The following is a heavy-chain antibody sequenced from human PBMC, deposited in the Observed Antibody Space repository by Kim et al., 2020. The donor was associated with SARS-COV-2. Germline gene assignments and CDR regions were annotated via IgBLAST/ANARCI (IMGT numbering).Heavy chain of an antibody. CDR1: GFTFSSYG. CDR2: IWYDGSNK. CDR3: ARDTLDIAVAGTPYYYGMDV. Sequence: GGSLRLSCAASGFTFSSYGMHWVRQAPGKGLEWVAVIWYDGSNKYYADSVKGRFTISRDNSKNTLYLQMNSLRAEDTAVYYCARDTLDIAVAGTPYYYGMDVWGQGTTVTVSS. V-gene: IGHV3-33*01. J-gene: IGHJ6*02. D-gene: IGHD6-19*01.